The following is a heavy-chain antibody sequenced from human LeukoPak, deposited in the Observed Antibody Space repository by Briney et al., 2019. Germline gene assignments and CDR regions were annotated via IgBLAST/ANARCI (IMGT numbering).Heavy chain of an antibody. D-gene: IGHD5-12*01. V-gene: IGHV3-48*01. CDR1: GFTFSSYS. CDR3: AGDPVGYSGYDYAPYYFDY. Sequence: PGGSLRLSCAASGFTFSSYSMNWVRQAPGKGLEWVSYISSSSSTIYYADSVKGRFTISRDNAKNSLYLQMNSLRAEDTAVYYCAGDPVGYSGYDYAPYYFDYWGQGTLVTVSS. J-gene: IGHJ4*02. CDR2: ISSSSSTI.